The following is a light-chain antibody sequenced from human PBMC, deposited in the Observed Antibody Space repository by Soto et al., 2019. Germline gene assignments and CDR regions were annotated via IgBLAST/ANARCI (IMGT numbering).Light chain of an antibody. Sequence: EILMTQSPAALCVSPGEGATVACGASQSVSSYLAWYQQKPGQAPRLLIYDASNRATGIPARFSGSGSGTDFTLTISSLEPEDFAVYYCQQYGSSSWTFGQGTKVDNK. J-gene: IGKJ1*01. CDR2: DAS. V-gene: IGKV3-11*01. CDR1: QSVSSY. CDR3: QQYGSSSWT.